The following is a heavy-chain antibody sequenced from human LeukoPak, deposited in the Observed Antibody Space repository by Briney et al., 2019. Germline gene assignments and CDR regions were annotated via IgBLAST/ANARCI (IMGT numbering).Heavy chain of an antibody. V-gene: IGHV4-38-2*02. J-gene: IGHJ6*03. D-gene: IGHD1-26*01. CDR2: IYHSGST. CDR1: GYSISSGYY. CDR3: SILCKVGAQLNPYYCYYMDV. Sequence: SESLSLTCTVSGYSISSGYYRGWIRQPPGKGLEWIGSIYHSGSTYYNPSLKGRVTISVDKSKNQFSLQPSSVTAADTAVYYCSILCKVGAQLNPYYCYYMDVWGKGTAVTIFS.